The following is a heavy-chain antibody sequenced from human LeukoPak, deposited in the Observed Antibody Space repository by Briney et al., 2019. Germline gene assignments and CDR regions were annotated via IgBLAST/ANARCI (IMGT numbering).Heavy chain of an antibody. Sequence: GGSLRLSCAASGFTFSSYAMSWVRQAPGKGLEWVSAISGSGGSTYYADSVKGRFTISRDNSKNTLYLQMNSLRAEDTAVYYCAKDPAQLLLWFGELPNYYYYGIDVWGQGTTVTVSS. D-gene: IGHD3-10*01. CDR2: ISGSGGST. J-gene: IGHJ6*02. CDR1: GFTFSSYA. V-gene: IGHV3-23*01. CDR3: AKDPAQLLLWFGELPNYYYYGIDV.